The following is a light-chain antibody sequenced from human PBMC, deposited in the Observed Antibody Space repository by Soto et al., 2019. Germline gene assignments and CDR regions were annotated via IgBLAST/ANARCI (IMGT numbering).Light chain of an antibody. CDR3: AAWDDSLSGWL. CDR2: DNT. CDR1: NSNIGADYG. V-gene: IGLV1-40*01. J-gene: IGLJ3*02. Sequence: QPVLTQPPSVTGAPGQRVTISCTGSNSNIGADYGVHWYQQFPETAPKLLIYDNTNRPSGVPDRFSGSKSGTSASLAISGLRSEDEADYYCAAWDDSLSGWLFGGGTKLTVL.